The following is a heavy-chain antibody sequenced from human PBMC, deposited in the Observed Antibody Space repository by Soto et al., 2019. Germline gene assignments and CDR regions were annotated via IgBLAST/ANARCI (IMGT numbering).Heavy chain of an antibody. CDR3: VRTSLVVAAATREDY. CDR2: INSDGSST. D-gene: IGHD2-15*01. V-gene: IGHV3-74*01. CDR1: GFTFSSYW. Sequence: EVQLVESGGGLVQPGGSLRLSCAASGFTFSSYWMHWVRQAPGKGLVWVSRINSDGSSTSYADSVKGQFTISRDNAKNTLYLQMNSLRAEDKAVYYCVRTSLVVAAATREDYWGQGTLVTVSS. J-gene: IGHJ4*02.